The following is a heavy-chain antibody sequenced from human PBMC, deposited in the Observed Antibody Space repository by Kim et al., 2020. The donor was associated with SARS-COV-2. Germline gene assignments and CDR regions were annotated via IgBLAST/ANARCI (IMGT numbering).Heavy chain of an antibody. CDR3: ARDLSGADDY. CDR2: TT. J-gene: IGHJ4*02. V-gene: IGHV3-74*01. Sequence: TTNYADPVKGRFTISRDTAENTLYLQRNSLTAEDTAIYYCARDLSGADDYWGQGTLVTVSS. D-gene: IGHD3-10*01.